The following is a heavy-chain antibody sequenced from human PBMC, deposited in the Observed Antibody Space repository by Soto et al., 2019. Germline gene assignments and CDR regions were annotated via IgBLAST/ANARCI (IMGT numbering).Heavy chain of an antibody. Sequence: QVQLVESGGGVVQPGRSLRLSCAASGFPFSRYGMHWVREAPGKGLEWVAVISYDGSNKYYADSVKGRFTISRDNSASTLYLQMTSLRPEDTALYYCVGGQYYFDYRGQGTLVTVSP. V-gene: IGHV3-30*03. J-gene: IGHJ4*02. CDR1: GFPFSRYG. CDR3: VGGQYYFDY. CDR2: ISYDGSNK. D-gene: IGHD3-10*01.